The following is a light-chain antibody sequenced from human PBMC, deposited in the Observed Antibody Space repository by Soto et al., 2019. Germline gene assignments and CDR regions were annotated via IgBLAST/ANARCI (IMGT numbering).Light chain of an antibody. CDR1: SSDVGSYNY. V-gene: IGLV2-14*01. CDR2: EVS. CDR3: SSYTSSSNVV. Sequence: QSVLTQPASVSGSPGQSITISCTGTSSDVGSYNYVSWYQQHPGKAPKLMIYEVSNRPSGVSNRFSGSKSGNTASLTISGLQAEDEADYYCSSYTSSSNVVFGGGTQLTVL. J-gene: IGLJ2*01.